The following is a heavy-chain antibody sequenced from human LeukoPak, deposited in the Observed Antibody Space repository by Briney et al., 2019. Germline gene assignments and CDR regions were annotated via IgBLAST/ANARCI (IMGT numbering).Heavy chain of an antibody. Sequence: GGSLRLSCAASGFTLSSYSMNWVRQAPGKGLEWVSYISSSSSTIYYADSVKGRFTISRGNPKNTLYLQMNSLRAEDTAVYFCAKRGVVIRVILVGFHKEAYYFDSWGQGALVTVSS. J-gene: IGHJ4*02. CDR1: GFTLSSYS. CDR3: AKRGVVIRVILVGFHKEAYYFDS. D-gene: IGHD3-22*01. CDR2: ISSSSSTI. V-gene: IGHV3-48*01.